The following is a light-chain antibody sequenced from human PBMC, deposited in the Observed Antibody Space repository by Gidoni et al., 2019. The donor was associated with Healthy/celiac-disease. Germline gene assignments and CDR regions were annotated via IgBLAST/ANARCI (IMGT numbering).Light chain of an antibody. Sequence: QSALTQPASASGSPGQSITISCTETSSDVGCYNYVSWYQQHPGKAPKLMIYEVSNRPSGVANRFSGSKSGNTASLTIAGLQAEDEADYYCSSYTSSSTLVVFGGGTKLTVL. V-gene: IGLV2-14*01. CDR3: SSYTSSSTLVV. J-gene: IGLJ2*01. CDR1: SSDVGCYNY. CDR2: EVS.